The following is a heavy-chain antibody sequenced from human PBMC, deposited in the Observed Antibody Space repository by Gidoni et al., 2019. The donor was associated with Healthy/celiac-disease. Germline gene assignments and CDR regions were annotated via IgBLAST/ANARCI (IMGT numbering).Heavy chain of an antibody. D-gene: IGHD2-15*01. CDR2: IKSKTDGGTT. J-gene: IGHJ3*02. Sequence: EVQLVESGGGWVKPGGSLRLACAASGFTFSNAGMNWVRQAPGKGLEWVGRIKSKTDGGTTDYAAPVKGRFTISRDDSKNTLYLQMNSLKTEDTAVYYCTTDRLVAATAPAFDIWGQGTMVTVSS. CDR1: GFTFSNAG. V-gene: IGHV3-15*07. CDR3: TTDRLVAATAPAFDI.